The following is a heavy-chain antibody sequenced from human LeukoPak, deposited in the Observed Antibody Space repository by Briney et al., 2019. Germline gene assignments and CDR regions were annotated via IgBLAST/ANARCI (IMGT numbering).Heavy chain of an antibody. J-gene: IGHJ4*02. D-gene: IGHD6-19*01. V-gene: IGHV4-39*01. CDR2: IYYSGST. Sequence: PSETLSLTCTVSGGSISSSSYYWGWIRQPPGKGLEWIGSIYYSGSTYYNPSLKSRVTISVDTSKNQFSLKLSSVTAADTAVYYCARPSFSSGWYRDVYYFDYWGQGTLVTVSS. CDR3: ARPSFSSGWYRDVYYFDY. CDR1: GGSISSSSYY.